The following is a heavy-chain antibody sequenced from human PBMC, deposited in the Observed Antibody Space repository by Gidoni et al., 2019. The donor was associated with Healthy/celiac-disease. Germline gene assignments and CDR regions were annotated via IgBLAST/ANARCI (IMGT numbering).Heavy chain of an antibody. CDR2: ISISSSYI. D-gene: IGHD3-16*01. CDR1: GFTFSSYC. CDR3: ARDPHYDYVWGRPMDV. Sequence: EVQLVESGGGLVKPGGSLRLPCAASGFTFSSYCMNWVRPAPGKGLEWVSSISISSSYIYYADSVKGRFTISRDNAKNSLYLQMNSLRAEDTAVYYCARDPHYDYVWGRPMDVWGKGTTVTVSS. V-gene: IGHV3-21*01. J-gene: IGHJ6*04.